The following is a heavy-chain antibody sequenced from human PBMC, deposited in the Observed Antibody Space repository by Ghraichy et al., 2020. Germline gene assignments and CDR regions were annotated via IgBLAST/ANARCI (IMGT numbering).Heavy chain of an antibody. CDR2: IWYDGSNK. Sequence: GGSLRLSCAASGFTFSSYGMHWVRQAPGKGLEWVAVIWYDGSNKYYADSVKGRFTISRDNSKNTLYLQMNSLRAEDTAVYYCARGYTTWAGEYGMDVWGQGTTVTVSS. CDR1: GFTFSSYG. J-gene: IGHJ6*02. CDR3: ARGYTTWAGEYGMDV. V-gene: IGHV3-33*01. D-gene: IGHD2/OR15-2a*01.